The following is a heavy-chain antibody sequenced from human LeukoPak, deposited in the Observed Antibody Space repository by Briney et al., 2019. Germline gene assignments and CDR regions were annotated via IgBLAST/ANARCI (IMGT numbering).Heavy chain of an antibody. J-gene: IGHJ4*02. CDR3: AREADSGYYRTVDY. V-gene: IGHV3-30-3*01. Sequence: GGSLRLPCTSSGFTLSRFAMHWVRQAPGKGLEWLGHMSDDGSEKHYVDSVRGRFTISRDPSKNTLYLEMTSLRTEDTAVYYCAREADSGYYRTVDYWGQGTMVTVS. CDR2: MSDDGSEK. D-gene: IGHD2-15*01. CDR1: GFTLSRFA.